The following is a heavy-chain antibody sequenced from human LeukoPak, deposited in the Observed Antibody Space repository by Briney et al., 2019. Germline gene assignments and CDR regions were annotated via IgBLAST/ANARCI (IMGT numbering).Heavy chain of an antibody. CDR1: GFIFRDY. J-gene: IGHJ6*04. CDR3: TRGAFSDV. Sequence: GGSLRLSCAASGFIFRDYMNWIRQAPGKGLEWVSHINGGGTTKYYADSVRGRFTLSRDNAKNTLYLQMNNLRAEDTAVYYCTRGAFSDVWGTGTTVTVSS. V-gene: IGHV3-11*01. CDR2: INGGGTTK.